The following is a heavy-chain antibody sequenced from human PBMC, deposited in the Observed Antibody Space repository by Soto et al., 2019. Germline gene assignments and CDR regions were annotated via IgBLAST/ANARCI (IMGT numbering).Heavy chain of an antibody. CDR1: GFPFSAYV. V-gene: IGHV3-23*01. D-gene: IGHD3-22*01. CDR2: ISGSGDTA. J-gene: IGHJ4*02. Sequence: EVQLLESGGDLVQPGGSLRLSCAASGFPFSAYVMTWVRRAPGRGLEWISAISGSGDTAYYAESVKGRFTISRDNSRNTLYLKMNNLTVEDTAVYSCAKARFDSRGTFFRVGFHDVWGRGTLVTVST. CDR3: AKARFDSRGTFFRVGFHDV.